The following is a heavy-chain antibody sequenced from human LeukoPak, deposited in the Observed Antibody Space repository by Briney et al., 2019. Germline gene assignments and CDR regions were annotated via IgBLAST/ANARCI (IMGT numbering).Heavy chain of an antibody. V-gene: IGHV1-69*05. J-gene: IGHJ5*02. CDR2: IIPIFGTA. CDR1: GYTFTSYD. D-gene: IGHD2-2*01. CDR3: ARDIVVVPAAYNWFDP. Sequence: ASVKVSCKASGYTFTSYDINWVRQAPGQGLEWMGRIIPIFGTANYAQKFQGRVTITTDESTSTAYMELSSLRSEDTAVYYCARDIVVVPAAYNWFDPWGQGTLVTVSS.